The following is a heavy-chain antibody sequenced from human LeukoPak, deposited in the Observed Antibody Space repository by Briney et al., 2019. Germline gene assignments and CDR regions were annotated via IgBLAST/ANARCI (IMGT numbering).Heavy chain of an antibody. CDR1: WFTFSDSA. J-gene: IGHJ4*02. Sequence: QSGGSLRLSCAASWFTFSDSAMHWVRQASGKGLEWVGRIRSKANSYATAYAASVEGRFIISRDDSKNTVYLQMNSLKTDDTAVYYCANRGDQHYWGQGTLVTVSS. CDR2: IRSKANSYAT. CDR3: ANRGDQHY. D-gene: IGHD3-10*01. V-gene: IGHV3-73*01.